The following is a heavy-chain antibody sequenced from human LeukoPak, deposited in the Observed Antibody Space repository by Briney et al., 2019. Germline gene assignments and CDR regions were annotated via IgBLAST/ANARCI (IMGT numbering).Heavy chain of an antibody. J-gene: IGHJ6*03. V-gene: IGHV4-30-2*03. Sequence: SQTLSLTCAVSGGSISSGGYSWSWIRQPPGKGLEWIGYIYHSGSTYYSPSLKSRVAISVDTSKNQFSLNVTSVTAADTAVYYCGRHLNYYYYYYMDVWGKGTTVSVSS. CDR2: IYHSGST. CDR3: GRHLNYYYYYYMDV. CDR1: GGSISSGGYS.